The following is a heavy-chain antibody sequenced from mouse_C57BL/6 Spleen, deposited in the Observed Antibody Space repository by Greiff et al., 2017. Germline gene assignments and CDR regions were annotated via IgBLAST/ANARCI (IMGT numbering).Heavy chain of an antibody. J-gene: IGHJ1*03. V-gene: IGHV1-50*01. CDR1: GYTFTSYW. Sequence: VQLQQPGAELVKPGASVKLSCKASGYTFTSYWMQWVKQRPGQGLEWIGEIDPSDSYTNYNQKFKGKATLTVDTSSSTAYMQLSSLTSEDSAVYYCARRYYYGSSSWYFDVWGTGTTVTGSS. CDR3: ARRYYYGSSSWYFDV. D-gene: IGHD1-1*01. CDR2: IDPSDSYT.